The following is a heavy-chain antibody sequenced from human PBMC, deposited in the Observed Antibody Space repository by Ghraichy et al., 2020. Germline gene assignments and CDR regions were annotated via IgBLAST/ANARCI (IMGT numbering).Heavy chain of an antibody. Sequence: SETLSLTCTVSGGAFRSGGYYWNWIRQHPGKGLEWIGYIYYSGSTSYNPSLKSRVTISIDTSKNQFSLKMSSVTAADTAVYYCVRDRWESLGWFDPWGQGTLVTVSS. CDR2: IYYSGST. CDR1: GGAFRSGGYY. J-gene: IGHJ5*02. CDR3: VRDRWESLGWFDP. V-gene: IGHV4-31*03. D-gene: IGHD1-26*01.